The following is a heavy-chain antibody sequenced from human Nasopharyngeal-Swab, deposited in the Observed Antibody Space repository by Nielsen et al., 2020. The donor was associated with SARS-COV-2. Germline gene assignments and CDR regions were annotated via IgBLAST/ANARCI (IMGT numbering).Heavy chain of an antibody. D-gene: IGHD5-18*01. CDR3: TTLLPAMVGLADAFDI. J-gene: IGHJ3*02. Sequence: QEAGERPEGVGRIKSKTDGGTTDYAAPVKGRFTISRDDSKNTLYLQMNSLKTEDTAVYYCTTLLPAMVGLADAFDIWGQGTMVTVSS. CDR2: IKSKTDGGTT. V-gene: IGHV3-15*01.